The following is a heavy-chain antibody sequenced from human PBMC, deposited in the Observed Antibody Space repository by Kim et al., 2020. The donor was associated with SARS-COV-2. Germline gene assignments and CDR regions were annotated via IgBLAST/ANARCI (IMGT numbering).Heavy chain of an antibody. CDR3: AKDRLGGRGYSYGRLEVSYYYGMDV. Sequence: GGSLRLSCAASGFTFRSYAMSWVRQAPGKGLEWVSAISGSGGSTYYADSVKGRFTISRDNSKNTLYLQMNSLRAEDTAVYYCAKDRLGGRGYSYGRLEVSYYYGMDVWGQGTTVTVSS. D-gene: IGHD5-18*01. CDR1: GFTFRSYA. J-gene: IGHJ6*02. CDR2: ISGSGGST. V-gene: IGHV3-23*01.